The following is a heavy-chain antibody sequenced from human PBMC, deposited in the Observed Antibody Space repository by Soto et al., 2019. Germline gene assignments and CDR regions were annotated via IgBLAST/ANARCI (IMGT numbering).Heavy chain of an antibody. CDR1: GFTVSSYA. J-gene: IGHJ4*02. Sequence: QVQLVESGGGVVQPGRSLRLYCAASGFTVSSYAMHWVRQAPGKGLEWVAVISYDGSNKYYADSVKGRFTSSRDNSKNTLYLQMNSLRAEYTAVYYCAREVYCSGGSCYGPPRKVFSYDFDYWGQGTLVTVSS. V-gene: IGHV3-30-3*01. CDR2: ISYDGSNK. CDR3: AREVYCSGGSCYGPPRKVFSYDFDY. D-gene: IGHD2-15*01.